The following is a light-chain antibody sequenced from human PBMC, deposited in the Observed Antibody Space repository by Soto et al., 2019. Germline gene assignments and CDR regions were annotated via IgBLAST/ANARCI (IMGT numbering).Light chain of an antibody. Sequence: IVLTQSPGTMSLSPGERATLSCRASQSVSSRNLAWYQQKPGQAPRLLIYGASSRDTGIPDRFSGSGSGTDFTLTISRLEPEDFAVYYCQQYGSSSSWTFGQGTKVEIK. CDR1: QSVSSRN. CDR3: QQYGSSSSWT. J-gene: IGKJ1*01. CDR2: GAS. V-gene: IGKV3-20*01.